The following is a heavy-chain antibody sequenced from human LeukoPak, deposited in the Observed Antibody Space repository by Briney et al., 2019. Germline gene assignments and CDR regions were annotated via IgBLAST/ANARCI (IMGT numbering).Heavy chain of an antibody. CDR3: ARDRYGGFDY. J-gene: IGHJ4*02. D-gene: IGHD5-18*01. CDR1: GFTFSSYS. CDR2: ISSSSSYI. Sequence: KPGGSLRLSCAASGFTFSSYSMHWVRQAPGKGLEWVSSISSSSSYIYYADSVKGRFTISRDNAKNSLYLQMNSLRAVDTAVRDCARDRYGGFDYWGQGTLVTASS. V-gene: IGHV3-21*01.